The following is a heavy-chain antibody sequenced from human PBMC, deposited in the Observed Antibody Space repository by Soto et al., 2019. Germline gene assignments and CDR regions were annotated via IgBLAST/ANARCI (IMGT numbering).Heavy chain of an antibody. CDR2: IKSKTDGGTT. D-gene: IGHD3-9*01. J-gene: IGHJ4*02. V-gene: IGHV3-15*01. CDR1: GFTFSNAW. CDR3: TTEADYDIVTGYYDY. Sequence: GGSLRLSCAASGFTFSNAWMSWVRQAPGKGLEWVGRIKSKTDGGTTDYAAPVKGRFTISREDSKNTLYLQRNSLKTEDTAVYYWTTEADYDIVTGYYDYWGQGTLVTVSS.